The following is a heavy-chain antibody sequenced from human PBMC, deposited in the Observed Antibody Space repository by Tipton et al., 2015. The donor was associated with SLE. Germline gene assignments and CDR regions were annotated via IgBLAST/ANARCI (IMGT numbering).Heavy chain of an antibody. CDR3: VRDAGLARTVDYFDY. CDR1: AYSISSGFY. V-gene: IGHV4-38-2*02. Sequence: TLSLTCNVSAYSISSGFYWGWVRHAPGQGLQWVGNIYFHGRSYYAPSLRGRVSMSVDTSKNQFYLNLTSVTAADTATYSCVRDAGLARTVDYFDYWGPGKLVTVSS. CDR2: IYFHGRS. J-gene: IGHJ4*01. D-gene: IGHD3/OR15-3a*01.